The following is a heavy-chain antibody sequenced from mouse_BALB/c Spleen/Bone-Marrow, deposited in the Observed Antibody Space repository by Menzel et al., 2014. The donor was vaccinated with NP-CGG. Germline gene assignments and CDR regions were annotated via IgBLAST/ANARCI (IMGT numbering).Heavy chain of an antibody. J-gene: IGHJ1*01. Sequence: EVQLQQSGPELVKPGASVKISCKASGYTFTDYNMHWVKQSHGKSLEWIGYIYPYNGGTGYNQKFESKATLTVDNSSSKAYMELRSLTSEDSAVHYCARGYSWYFDFWGAGTTVTVSS. CDR1: GYTFTDYN. V-gene: IGHV1S29*02. D-gene: IGHD2-3*01. CDR3: ARGYSWYFDF. CDR2: IYPYNGGT.